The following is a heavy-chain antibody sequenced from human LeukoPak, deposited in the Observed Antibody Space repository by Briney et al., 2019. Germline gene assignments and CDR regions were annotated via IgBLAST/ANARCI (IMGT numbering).Heavy chain of an antibody. V-gene: IGHV3-21*01. CDR1: GFTFSSYS. CDR3: ARDYYDILTGYLTGNDY. D-gene: IGHD3-9*01. Sequence: GGSLRLSCAASGFTFSSYSMNWVRQAPGKGLEWVSSISSSSSYIYYADSVKGRFTISRDNAKNSLYLQMNSLRAEDTAVYYCARDYYDILTGYLTGNDYWGQGTLVTVSP. CDR2: ISSSSSYI. J-gene: IGHJ4*02.